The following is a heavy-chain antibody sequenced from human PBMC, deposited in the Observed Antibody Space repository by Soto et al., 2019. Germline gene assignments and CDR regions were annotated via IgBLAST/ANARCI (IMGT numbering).Heavy chain of an antibody. CDR3: AREGGGDEN. Sequence: EVRLVESGGGLVKPGGSLRLSCVASGFTFSNAWMSWVRQAPGKGLEWVGRIKSKTDGGTRDYAGPVKGRFTISRDDPKNTLYLQMNSLRAEDTAVYYCAREGGGDENWGQGTLVTVSS. J-gene: IGHJ4*02. CDR1: GFTFSNAW. CDR2: IKSKTDGGTR. D-gene: IGHD2-21*02. V-gene: IGHV3-15*01.